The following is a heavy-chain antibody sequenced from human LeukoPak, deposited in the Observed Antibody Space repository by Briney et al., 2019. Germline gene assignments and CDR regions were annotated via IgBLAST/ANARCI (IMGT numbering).Heavy chain of an antibody. J-gene: IGHJ4*02. V-gene: IGHV3-30*03. CDR2: ISYDGSNK. Sequence: GSPLRLSCAAPGFTFSSYDMHWAPQAPGKGLEWVAVISYDGSNKYYADSVKGRFTISRDNSKNTLYLQMNSLRVEDTAVYYCAPEGDGYILFDYWGQGTLVTVSS. CDR3: APEGDGYILFDY. D-gene: IGHD5-24*01. CDR1: GFTFSSYD.